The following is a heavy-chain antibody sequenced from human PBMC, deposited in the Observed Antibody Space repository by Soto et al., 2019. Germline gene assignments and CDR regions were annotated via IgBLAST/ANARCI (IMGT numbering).Heavy chain of an antibody. CDR1: GGSISSSSYY. CDR3: ARRVATTDGMDV. J-gene: IGHJ6*02. V-gene: IGHV4-39*01. CDR2: IYYSGST. Sequence: QLQLQESGPGLVKPSETLSLTCTVSGGSISSSSYYWGWIRQPPGKGLEWIGSIYYSGSTYYNPSLKRRVTISVDTSKNQFSLKLSSVTAADTAVYYCARRVATTDGMDVWGQGTTVTVSS. D-gene: IGHD5-12*01.